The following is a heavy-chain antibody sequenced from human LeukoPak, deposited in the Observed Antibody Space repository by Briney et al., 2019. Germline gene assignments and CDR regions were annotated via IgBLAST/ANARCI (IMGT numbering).Heavy chain of an antibody. CDR3: ARGITMIVVSPYFFDY. J-gene: IGHJ4*02. V-gene: IGHV1-18*01. D-gene: IGHD3-22*01. Sequence: ASVKVSCKASGYTFTSYGISWVRQAPGQGLEWMGWISAYNGNTNYAQKLQGRVTMTTDTSTSTAYMELRSLRSDDTAVYYCARGITMIVVSPYFFDYWGQGTLVTVSS. CDR2: ISAYNGNT. CDR1: GYTFTSYG.